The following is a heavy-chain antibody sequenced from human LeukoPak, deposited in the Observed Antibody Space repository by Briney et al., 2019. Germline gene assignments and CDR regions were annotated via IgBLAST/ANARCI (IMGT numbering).Heavy chain of an antibody. V-gene: IGHV4-31*03. CDR2: IHHSGST. D-gene: IGHD6-19*01. J-gene: IGHJ4*02. CDR1: GGSISSGNYY. CDR3: ASNSGWYDSGTIDH. Sequence: PSETLSLTCTVSGGSISSGNYYWSWIRQHPGKGLEWIGYIHHSGSTYYNPSLKSRVIISVDRSKNQFSLKLSSVTAADTAVYYCASNSGWYDSGTIDHWGQGTLVTVSS.